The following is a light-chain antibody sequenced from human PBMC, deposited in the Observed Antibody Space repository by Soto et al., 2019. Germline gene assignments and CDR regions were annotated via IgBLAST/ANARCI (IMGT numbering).Light chain of an antibody. CDR2: EVT. CDR1: SSDVGGYDY. J-gene: IGLJ1*01. V-gene: IGLV2-14*01. Sequence: SALTHAASGSGVAGDSSRLSCTGTSSDVGGYDYVSWYQQQPDKAPKLMIYEVTQRPSGVSNRFPGSKSGNTASLTISGLQAEDEADYYCSSHTSGSTRVFGTGTKVTVL. CDR3: SSHTSGSTRV.